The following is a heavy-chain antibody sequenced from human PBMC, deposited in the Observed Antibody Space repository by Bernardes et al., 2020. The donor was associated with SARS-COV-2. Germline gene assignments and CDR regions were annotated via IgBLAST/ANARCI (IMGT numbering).Heavy chain of an antibody. Sequence: GGSLRLSCAASGFTFSSYGMHWVRQAPGKGLEWVAVIWYDGSNKYYADSVKGRFTISRDNSKNTLYLQMNSLRAEDTAVYYCARDSSSWYVPAWVFDYWGQGTLVTVSS. CDR3: ARDSSSWYVPAWVFDY. D-gene: IGHD6-13*01. CDR1: GFTFSSYG. V-gene: IGHV3-33*01. J-gene: IGHJ4*02. CDR2: IWYDGSNK.